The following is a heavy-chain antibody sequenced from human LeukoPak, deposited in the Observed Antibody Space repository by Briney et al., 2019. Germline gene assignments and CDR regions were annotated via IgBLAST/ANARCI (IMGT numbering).Heavy chain of an antibody. Sequence: GGSLRLSCAASRFTFSSYWMNWVRQAPGKGLEWVSAISGSGGSTYYADSVKGRFTISRDNSKNTLYLQMNSLRAEDTAVYYCAKVAGYCTGGSCYGALDYWGQGTLVTVSS. J-gene: IGHJ4*02. CDR3: AKVAGYCTGGSCYGALDY. V-gene: IGHV3-23*01. CDR2: ISGSGGST. D-gene: IGHD2-15*01. CDR1: RFTFSSYW.